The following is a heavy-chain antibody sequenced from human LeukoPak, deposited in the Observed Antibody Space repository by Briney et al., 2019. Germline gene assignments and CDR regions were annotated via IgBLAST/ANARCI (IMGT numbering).Heavy chain of an antibody. CDR1: GFIFSKYG. Sequence: PGGSLRLSCAASGFIFSKYGMHWVRQAPGKGLEWVAVISYDGSNKYYADSVKGRFTISRDNSKNTLYLQMNSLRAEDTAVYYCAKDGTVTDAFDYWGQGTLVTASS. D-gene: IGHD4-17*01. CDR3: AKDGTVTDAFDY. V-gene: IGHV3-30*18. CDR2: ISYDGSNK. J-gene: IGHJ4*02.